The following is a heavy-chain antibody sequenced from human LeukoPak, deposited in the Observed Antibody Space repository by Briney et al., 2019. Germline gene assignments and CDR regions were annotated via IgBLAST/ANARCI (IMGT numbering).Heavy chain of an antibody. J-gene: IGHJ3*02. D-gene: IGHD6-13*01. CDR3: ARHGSSWSDDAFDI. CDR1: GGSISGYY. V-gene: IGHV4-59*08. Sequence: SETLSLTCTVSGGSISGYYWSWIRQPPGKGLEWIGYIYYSGSTNYNPSLKSRVTISVDTSKNQFSLKLSSVTAADTAVYYCARHGSSWSDDAFDIWGQGTMVTVSS. CDR2: IYYSGST.